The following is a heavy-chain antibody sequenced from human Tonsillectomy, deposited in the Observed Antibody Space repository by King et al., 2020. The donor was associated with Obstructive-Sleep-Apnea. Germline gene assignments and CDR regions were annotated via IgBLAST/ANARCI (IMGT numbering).Heavy chain of an antibody. CDR2: ISYGGSNK. CDR1: GFTFSSYA. V-gene: IGHV3-30*04. CDR3: ARDALGYCTGGSCYSPRWFDP. D-gene: IGHD2-15*01. J-gene: IGHJ5*02. Sequence: VQLVESGGGVVQPGRSLRLSCAASGFTFSSYAMHWVRQAPGKGLEWVAVISYGGSNKYYADSVKGRFTISRDNSKSTLYQQMNSLRAEDTAVYYCARDALGYCTGGSCYSPRWFDPWGQGTLVTVSS.